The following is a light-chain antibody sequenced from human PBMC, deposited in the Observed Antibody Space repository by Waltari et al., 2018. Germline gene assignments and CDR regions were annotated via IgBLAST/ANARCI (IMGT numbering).Light chain of an antibody. J-gene: IGKJ1*01. CDR1: QSVSSN. Sequence: EMVMTQSPATLSVSPGERATLSCRASQSVSSNLAWYQQKPGQAPRLLIYGASTRDTGIPARFSGSGSGTEFTLTISSLQSEDFAVYYCQQYNNWPRTFGQGTKVEIK. CDR3: QQYNNWPRT. V-gene: IGKV3-15*01. CDR2: GAS.